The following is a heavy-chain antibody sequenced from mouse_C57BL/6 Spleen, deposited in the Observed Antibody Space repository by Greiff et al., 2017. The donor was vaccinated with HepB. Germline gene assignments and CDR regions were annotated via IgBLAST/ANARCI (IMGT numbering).Heavy chain of an antibody. D-gene: IGHD2-4*01. Sequence: QVQLQQSGPELVKPGASVKISCKASGYAFSSSWMNWVKQRPGKGLEWIGRIYPGDGDTNYIGKFKGKATLTADKSSSTAYMQLSSLTSEDSAVYFCARDYYDYDGYWGQGTTLTVSS. V-gene: IGHV1-82*01. CDR2: IYPGDGDT. CDR3: ARDYYDYDGY. J-gene: IGHJ2*01. CDR1: GYAFSSSW.